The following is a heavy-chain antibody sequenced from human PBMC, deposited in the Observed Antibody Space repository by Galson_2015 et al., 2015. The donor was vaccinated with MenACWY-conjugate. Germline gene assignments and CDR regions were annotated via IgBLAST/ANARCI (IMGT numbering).Heavy chain of an antibody. CDR2: IKQDGREK. CDR1: GFTFSSYW. Sequence: SLRLSCAVSGFTFSSYWMSWVRQAPGKGLEWVANIKQDGREKNYVDSVKGRFTISRDNAGNSVYLQIDSLRVEDTAVYYCARDTRGHFDYWGQGTLVTFSS. V-gene: IGHV3-7*03. CDR3: ARDTRGHFDY. J-gene: IGHJ4*02.